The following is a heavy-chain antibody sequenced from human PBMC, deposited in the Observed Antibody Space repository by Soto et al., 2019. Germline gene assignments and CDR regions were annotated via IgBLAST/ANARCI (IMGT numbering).Heavy chain of an antibody. J-gene: IGHJ4*02. Sequence: SETLSLTCTVSGGSISSSSYYWGWIRQPPGKGLEWIGSIYYSGSTYYNPSLKSRVTISVNTSKNQFSLKLSSVTAADTAVYYCAISYRSPGIAAAGTYFDYWGQGTLVTVSS. D-gene: IGHD6-13*01. CDR3: AISYRSPGIAAAGTYFDY. CDR1: GGSISSSSYY. V-gene: IGHV4-39*01. CDR2: IYYSGST.